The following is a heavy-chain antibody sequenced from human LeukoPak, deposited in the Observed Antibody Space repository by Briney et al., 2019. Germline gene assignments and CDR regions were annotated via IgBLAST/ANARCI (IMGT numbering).Heavy chain of an antibody. J-gene: IGHJ2*01. CDR3: ASLAVAAWYFDL. D-gene: IGHD6-19*01. V-gene: IGHV4-4*07. CDR2: IYTSGST. Sequence: PSETLSLTCTVSGASLSTYYWSWIRQPAGKGLEWIGRIYTSGSTDYNPSLKSRVSMSVDASKNQFSLKLNSVTAADTAVYYCASLAVAAWYFDLWGRGTLVTVSS. CDR1: GASLSTYY.